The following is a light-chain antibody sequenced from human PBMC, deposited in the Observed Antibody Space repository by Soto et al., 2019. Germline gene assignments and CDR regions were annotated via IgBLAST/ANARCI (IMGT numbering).Light chain of an antibody. V-gene: IGKV3-15*01. CDR2: GAS. J-gene: IGKJ5*01. CDR3: HQYHYWWT. Sequence: EIVMTQSPATLSVSPVERVTPSCRASQSVSGHLAWYQQKPGQAPRLIISGASFRATGIPARFSGSGSGTEFTLTISSLQSEDFAVYYCHQYHYWWTFGQGTRLEIK. CDR1: QSVSGH.